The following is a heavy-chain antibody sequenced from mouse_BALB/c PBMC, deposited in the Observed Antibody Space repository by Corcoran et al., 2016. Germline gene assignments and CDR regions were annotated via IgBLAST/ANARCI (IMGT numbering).Heavy chain of an antibody. CDR2: IDPANGNT. CDR1: GFNIKDTY. J-gene: IGHJ1*01. Sequence: EVQLQQSGAELVKPGASVKLYCTASGFNIKDTYMHWVKQRPEQGLEWIGRIDPANGNTKYDPKFQGKATITADTSSNTAYLQISSLTSEDTAVYYCARVILYGSSHLWYFDVWGAGTTVTVSS. D-gene: IGHD1-1*01. V-gene: IGHV14-3*02. CDR3: ARVILYGSSHLWYFDV.